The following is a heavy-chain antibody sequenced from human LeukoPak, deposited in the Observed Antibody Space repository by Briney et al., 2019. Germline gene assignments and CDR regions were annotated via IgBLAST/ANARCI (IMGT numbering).Heavy chain of an antibody. V-gene: IGHV3-15*01. J-gene: IGHJ4*02. CDR1: GFTFSSYG. Sequence: GGSLRLSCAASGFTFSSYGMHWVRQAPGKGLEWVGRIKSNTDGGTTDYAAPVKGRFTISRDDSKNTLYLQMNSLKTEDTAVYYCTTGIDYWGQGTLVTVSS. CDR3: TTGIDY. CDR2: IKSNTDGGTT.